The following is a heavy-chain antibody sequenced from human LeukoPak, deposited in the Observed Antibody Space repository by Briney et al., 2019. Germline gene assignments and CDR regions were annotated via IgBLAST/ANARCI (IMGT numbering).Heavy chain of an antibody. CDR3: ARAARYCTAGSCSRGYMDV. D-gene: IGHD2-15*01. CDR2: ISASSSYI. J-gene: IGHJ6*03. Sequence: GGSLRLSCVASGFTFDDYAMHWVRQAPGKGLEWVSSISASSSYIHYTDSVQGRFTISRDNTKNSLYLQMNSLRAEDTAVYYCARAARYCTAGSCSRGYMDVWGKGTTVTVSS. CDR1: GFTFDDYA. V-gene: IGHV3-21*01.